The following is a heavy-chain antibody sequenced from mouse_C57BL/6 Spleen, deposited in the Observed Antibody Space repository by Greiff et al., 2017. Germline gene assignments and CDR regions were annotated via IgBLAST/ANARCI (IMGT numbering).Heavy chain of an antibody. D-gene: IGHD1-1*01. CDR1: GYTFTNYW. J-gene: IGHJ4*01. CDR2: IYPGGGYT. V-gene: IGHV1-63*01. CDR3: ARIRDNYGSSYGDYAMDY. Sequence: QVQLKQSGAELVRPGTSVKMSCKASGYTFTNYWIGWAKQRPGHGLEWIGDIYPGGGYTNYNEKFKGKATLTADKSSSTAYMQFSSLTSEDSAIYYCARIRDNYGSSYGDYAMDYWGQGTSVTVSS.